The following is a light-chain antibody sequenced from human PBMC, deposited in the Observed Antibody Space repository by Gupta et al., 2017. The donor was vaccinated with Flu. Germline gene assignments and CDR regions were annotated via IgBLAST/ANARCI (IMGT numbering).Light chain of an antibody. V-gene: IGKV3-15*01. CDR1: QNIARN. CDR2: GAS. J-gene: IGKJ1*01. CDR3: QQYHNWPRT. Sequence: ERATRPCRASQNIARNLAGDQQRPGQAPSLLIYGASTRATGTPARFSVSGSGTEFTLTITGLQSEDFAVYYCQQYHNWPRTFGQGTKVEIQ.